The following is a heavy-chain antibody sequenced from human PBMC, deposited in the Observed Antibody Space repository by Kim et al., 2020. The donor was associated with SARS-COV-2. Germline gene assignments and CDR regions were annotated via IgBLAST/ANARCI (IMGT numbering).Heavy chain of an antibody. J-gene: IGHJ6*02. Sequence: SETLSLTCAVYGGSFSGYYWSWIRQPPGKGLEWIGEINHSGSTNYNPSLKSRVTISVDTSKNQFSLKLSSVTAADTAVYYCAAGAAAGYYYGMDVWGQGTTVTVSS. CDR1: GGSFSGYY. D-gene: IGHD6-13*01. CDR3: AAGAAAGYYYGMDV. V-gene: IGHV4-34*01. CDR2: INHSGST.